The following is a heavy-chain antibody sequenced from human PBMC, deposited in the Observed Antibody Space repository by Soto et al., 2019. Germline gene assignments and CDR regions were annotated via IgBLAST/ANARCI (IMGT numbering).Heavy chain of an antibody. CDR2: IYSSENT. CDR1: GGFVSSSSYS. J-gene: IGHJ6*02. V-gene: IGHV4-39*01. CDR3: ARLNGYCISTNCHGYYGMDV. D-gene: IGHD2-2*03. Sequence: PSETLSLTCSVSGGFVSSSSYSWGWIRQPPGKGLEWIGTIYSSENTYYNPSLLSRVTISVDTSKNEFSLRLSSVTAADTAVYYCARLNGYCISTNCHGYYGMDVWGQGTTVTVS.